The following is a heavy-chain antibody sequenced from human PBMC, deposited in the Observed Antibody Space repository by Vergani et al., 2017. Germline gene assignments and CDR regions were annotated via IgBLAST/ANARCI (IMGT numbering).Heavy chain of an antibody. V-gene: IGHV5-51*01. CDR2: IYPGDSDT. Sequence: EVQLVQSGAEVKKPGESLKISCKASGYSFTSYWIGWVRQMPGKGLEWMGIIYPGDSDTRYSPSFQGQVTISADKSISTAYLQWSSLKASDTAMYYCARSVPGSQIQLWTRTPGYYYYMDVWGKGTTVTVSS. J-gene: IGHJ6*03. D-gene: IGHD5-18*01. CDR3: ARSVPGSQIQLWTRTPGYYYYMDV. CDR1: GYSFTSYW.